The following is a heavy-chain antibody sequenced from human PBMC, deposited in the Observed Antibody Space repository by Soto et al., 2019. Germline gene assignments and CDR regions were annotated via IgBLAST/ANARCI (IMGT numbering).Heavy chain of an antibody. CDR2: HYSGGST. Sequence: LRLSCAISGFSVSSNYLSWVRQAPGKGLEWVSVHYSGGSTYYADSVQGRFTISRDKSNNTLYLQMRRVRAEDTAVYFCARHRHPRGTVGATSPLDPWGQGTQVTVS. V-gene: IGHV3-53*01. CDR1: GFSVSSNY. CDR3: ARHRHPRGTVGATSPLDP. J-gene: IGHJ5*02. D-gene: IGHD1-26*01.